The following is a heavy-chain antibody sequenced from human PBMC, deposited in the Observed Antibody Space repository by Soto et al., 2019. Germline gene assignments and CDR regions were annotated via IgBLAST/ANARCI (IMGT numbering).Heavy chain of an antibody. Sequence: QVQLVESGGGVVQPGRSLRLSCAASGFTFSNYGMHWVRQAPGKGLEWVAIIWFDGSNEYYADSVKGRFTISRANSKNXLYLQMNRRRAEDTAVYYCARAGHDSLTNKYGMDVWGQGTTVTVSS. CDR2: IWFDGSNE. CDR1: GFTFSNYG. V-gene: IGHV3-33*01. D-gene: IGHD3-9*01. J-gene: IGHJ6*02. CDR3: ARAGHDSLTNKYGMDV.